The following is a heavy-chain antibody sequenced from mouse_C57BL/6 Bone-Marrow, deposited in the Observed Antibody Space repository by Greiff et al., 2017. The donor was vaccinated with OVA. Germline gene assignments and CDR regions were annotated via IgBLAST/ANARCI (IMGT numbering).Heavy chain of an antibody. V-gene: IGHV1-72*01. CDR3: ARPLITTVVAHWYFDV. D-gene: IGHD1-1*01. CDR1: GYTFTSYW. CDR2: IDPNSGGT. J-gene: IGHJ1*03. Sequence: VKLMESGAELVKPGASVKLSCKASGYTFTSYWMHWVKQRPGRGLEWIGRIDPNSGGTKYNEKFKSKATLTVDKPSSTAYMQLSSLTSEDSAVYYCARPLITTVVAHWYFDVWGTGTTVTVSS.